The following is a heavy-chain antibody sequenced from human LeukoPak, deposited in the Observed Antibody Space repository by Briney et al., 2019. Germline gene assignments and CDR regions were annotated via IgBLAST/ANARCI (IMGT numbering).Heavy chain of an antibody. V-gene: IGHV4-59*01. CDR3: ARESDTYGAFDY. CDR2: IYYSGST. CDR1: GGSISSYY. D-gene: IGHD4-17*01. J-gene: IGHJ4*02. Sequence: SETLSLTCTVSGGSISSYYWSWIRQPPGKGLEWIGYIYYSGSTNYNPSLKSRVTISVDTSKNQFSLKLSSVTAADTAVYYCARESDTYGAFDYWGQGTLVTVSS.